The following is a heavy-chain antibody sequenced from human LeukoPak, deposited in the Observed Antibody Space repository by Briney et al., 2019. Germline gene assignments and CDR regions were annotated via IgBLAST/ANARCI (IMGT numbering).Heavy chain of an antibody. CDR1: GLTFTNYA. Sequence: GGSLRLSCAASGLTFTNYAINWVRQAPGKGLEWVSGVSGSGGNTYYADSVKGRFTISRDNSRNTVYLQMNNLRAEDTAVYYCASGLWFGKTLYSSSIDYWGQGTLVTVSS. V-gene: IGHV3-23*01. CDR2: VSGSGGNT. J-gene: IGHJ4*02. D-gene: IGHD3-10*01. CDR3: ASGLWFGKTLYSSSIDY.